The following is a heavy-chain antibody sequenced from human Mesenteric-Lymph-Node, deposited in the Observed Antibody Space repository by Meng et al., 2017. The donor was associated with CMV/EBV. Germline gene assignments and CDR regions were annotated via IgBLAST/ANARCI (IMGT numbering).Heavy chain of an antibody. CDR3: AKETTTGRYSRAFDI. V-gene: IGHV3-30*02. D-gene: IGHD1-1*01. J-gene: IGHJ3*02. Sequence: GESLKISCVASGFTFSVYDMHWVRQAPGKGLEWVAFTRYDGNDIFYVDSVKGRFTISRDISKHTLFLQMNSLRAEDTALYYCAKETTTGRYSRAFDIWGQGTMVTVSS. CDR2: TRYDGNDI. CDR1: GFTFSVYD.